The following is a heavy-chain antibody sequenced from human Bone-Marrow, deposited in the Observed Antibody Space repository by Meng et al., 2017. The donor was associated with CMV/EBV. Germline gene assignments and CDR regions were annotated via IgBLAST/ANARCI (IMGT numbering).Heavy chain of an antibody. J-gene: IGHJ4*02. V-gene: IGHV3-21*01. CDR1: GFPFSSYS. CDR2: ISSSSSYI. CDR3: ASGRQGSIFDY. Sequence: GESLKISCAASGFPFSSYSMNWVRQAPGKGLEWVSSISSSSSYIYYADSVKARFTISRDNAKNSLYLQMNSLRAEDTAVYYCASGRQGSIFDYWGQGTLVTVSS.